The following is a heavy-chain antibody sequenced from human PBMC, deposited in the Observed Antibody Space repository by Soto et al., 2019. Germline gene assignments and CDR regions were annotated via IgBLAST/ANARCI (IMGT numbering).Heavy chain of an antibody. Sequence: QVHLVQSGAEVKKPGASVKVSCKASGYTFNNYGISWVRQAPGQGPEWMGWISAYNGNTNYEQKFQGRMTMTTDTSTSTAYMEVRSLRSNDTAVYYCARNHAGGYSGLFDPWGQGTLVTVSS. J-gene: IGHJ5*02. V-gene: IGHV1-18*01. CDR2: ISAYNGNT. CDR3: ARNHAGGYSGLFDP. D-gene: IGHD5-12*01. CDR1: GYTFNNYG.